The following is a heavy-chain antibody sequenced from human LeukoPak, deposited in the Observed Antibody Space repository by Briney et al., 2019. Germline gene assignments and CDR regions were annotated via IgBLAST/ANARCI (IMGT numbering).Heavy chain of an antibody. Sequence: ASVKVSCKASGYTFTSYGSSGVRQAPGQGLEWMGLISAYNGNTNYAQKLQGRVTMTTDTSTSTAYMELRSLRSDDTAGYYCARVPSRPDEKLDYWGQGTLVTVSS. CDR3: ARVPSRPDEKLDY. CDR2: ISAYNGNT. J-gene: IGHJ4*02. V-gene: IGHV1-18*01. D-gene: IGHD5-24*01. CDR1: GYTFTSYG.